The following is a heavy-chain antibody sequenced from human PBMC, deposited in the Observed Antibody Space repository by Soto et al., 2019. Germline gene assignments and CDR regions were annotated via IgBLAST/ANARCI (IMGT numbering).Heavy chain of an antibody. D-gene: IGHD3-10*01. CDR3: AKDLELWFGELLPFDY. J-gene: IGHJ4*02. CDR1: GFTFSSYA. Sequence: GGSLRLSCAASGFTFSSYAMSWVRQAPGKGLEWVSAISGSGGSTYYADSVKGRFTISRDNSKNTLYLQMNSLRAEDTAVYYCAKDLELWFGELLPFDYWGQGTLVTVS. CDR2: ISGSGGST. V-gene: IGHV3-23*01.